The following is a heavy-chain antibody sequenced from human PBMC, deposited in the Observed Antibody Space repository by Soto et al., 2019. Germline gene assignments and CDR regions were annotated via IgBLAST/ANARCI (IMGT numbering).Heavy chain of an antibody. V-gene: IGHV3-73*01. Sequence: GSLRLSCAASGFTFSGSAMHWVRQASGKGLEWIGRIRSKTDSYATAYAASVKGRFTISRDDSKNTAYLQMSSLKTEDTAVYYCSASGSDRFVDYWGQGTLVTVSS. CDR2: IRSKTDSYAT. CDR1: GFTFSGSA. CDR3: SASGSDRFVDY. D-gene: IGHD5-12*01. J-gene: IGHJ4*02.